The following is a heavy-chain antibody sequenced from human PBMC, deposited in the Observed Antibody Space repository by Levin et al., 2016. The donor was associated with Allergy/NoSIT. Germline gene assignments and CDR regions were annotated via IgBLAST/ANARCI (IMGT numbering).Heavy chain of an antibody. CDR2: LYNGGNS. CDR1: GFMVNTNY. D-gene: IGHD3-10*01. CDR3: ARGFGDNDASGYFHYHGFDV. Sequence: GESLKISCAASGFMVNTNYMSWVRQAPGKGLEWVSGLYNGGNSYYADSVRGRFIISGHNSRNTVYLQMNRLRTEDSGVYFCARGFGDNDASGYFHYHGFDVWGQGTTVSVSS. V-gene: IGHV3-53*04. J-gene: IGHJ6*02.